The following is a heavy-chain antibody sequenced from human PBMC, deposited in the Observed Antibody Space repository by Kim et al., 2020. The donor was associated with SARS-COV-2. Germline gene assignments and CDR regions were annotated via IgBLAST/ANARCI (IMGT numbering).Heavy chain of an antibody. J-gene: IGHJ4*02. D-gene: IGHD6-19*01. Sequence: YAQKFQGRVTMTRNTSISTAYMELSSLRSEDTAVYYCARGPVAVAGTGDYWGQGTLVTVSS. CDR3: ARGPVAVAGTGDY. V-gene: IGHV1-8*01.